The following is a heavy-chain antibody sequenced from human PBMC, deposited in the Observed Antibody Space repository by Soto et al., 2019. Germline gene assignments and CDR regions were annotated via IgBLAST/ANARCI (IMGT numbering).Heavy chain of an antibody. D-gene: IGHD5-12*01. CDR2: IIPIFGIA. CDR1: GGTFSSYA. V-gene: IGHV1-69*01. CDR3: ATGGDSGYDYNFFQH. Sequence: QVQLVQSGAEVKKPGSSVKVSCKASGGTFSSYAISWVRQAPGQGLEWMGGIIPIFGIANYAHKFQGRVTSTADESTSTGYMELSSLRSEDTAVYYCATGGDSGYDYNFFQHWGEGIMVIVSS. J-gene: IGHJ1*01.